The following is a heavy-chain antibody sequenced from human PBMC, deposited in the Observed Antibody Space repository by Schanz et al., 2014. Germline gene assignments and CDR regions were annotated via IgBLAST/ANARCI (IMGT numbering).Heavy chain of an antibody. D-gene: IGHD3-10*01. J-gene: IGHJ3*02. CDR1: GLLFSYYY. CDR2: ISYDGSSK. CDR3: ARGIITMVRGGDVGAFDI. V-gene: IGHV3-33*08. Sequence: VQLVESGGGLVQPRGSLRLSCAASGLLFSYYYMSGVRQAPGKGLEWVALISYDGSSKNHADSVQGRFTISRDNSKNALYLQMDSLRAEDTAVYYCARGIITMVRGGDVGAFDIWGQGTMVTVSS.